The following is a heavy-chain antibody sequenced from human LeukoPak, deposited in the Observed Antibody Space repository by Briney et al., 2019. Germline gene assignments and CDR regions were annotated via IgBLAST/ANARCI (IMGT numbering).Heavy chain of an antibody. CDR2: ISSNGGST. CDR1: GFTFSSYA. J-gene: IGHJ4*02. Sequence: GGSLRLSCSASGFTFSSYAMHWVRQAPGKGLEYVSAISSNGGSTYYADSVKGRFTISRDNSKNTLYRQMSSLRAEDTAMYYCVKDQERCGDSPRFDYWGQGTLGTVSS. CDR3: VKDQERCGDSPRFDY. D-gene: IGHD4-17*01. V-gene: IGHV3-64D*06.